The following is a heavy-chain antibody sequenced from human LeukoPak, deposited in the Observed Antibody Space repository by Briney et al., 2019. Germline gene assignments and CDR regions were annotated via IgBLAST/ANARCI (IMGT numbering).Heavy chain of an antibody. Sequence: MAGGSLRLSCAASGFTFSSYSMNWVRQAPGKGLEWVSSISSSSSYIYYADSVKGRFTISRDNAKNSLYLQMNSLRAEDTAVYYCARELYTRGGYNSYMDVWGRGTTVTVSS. CDR2: ISSSSSYI. J-gene: IGHJ6*03. CDR1: GFTFSSYS. D-gene: IGHD5-24*01. CDR3: ARELYTRGGYNSYMDV. V-gene: IGHV3-21*01.